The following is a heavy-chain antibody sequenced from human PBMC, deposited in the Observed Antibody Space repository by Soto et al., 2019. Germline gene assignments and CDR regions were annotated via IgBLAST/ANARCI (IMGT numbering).Heavy chain of an antibody. CDR1: GGSFKSGSYS. D-gene: IGHD3-3*01. V-gene: IGHV4-61*01. CDR2: VYHTGRT. CDR3: ARDFAYFDS. J-gene: IGHJ4*02. Sequence: SETLSLTCTVSGGSFKSGSYSWSWIRQPPGKGLEWIGYVYHTGRTSYNPSPKSRVSISMDTSKNQFSLNLDSVTAADTAVYFCARDFAYFDSWGQGTLVTVSS.